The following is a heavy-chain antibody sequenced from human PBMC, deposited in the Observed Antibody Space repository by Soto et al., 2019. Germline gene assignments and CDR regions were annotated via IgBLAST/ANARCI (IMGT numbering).Heavy chain of an antibody. Sequence: EVQLVESGGGLVQPGGSLRLSCAASGFTFSSYWMSWVRQAPGKGLEWVANIKQDGSEKYYVDSVKGRFTISRDNAKNSLYLQMNSLRAEDTAVYYCARFLHRQLLLFDLWGRGTLVSVSS. CDR1: GFTFSSYW. J-gene: IGHJ2*01. V-gene: IGHV3-7*01. D-gene: IGHD2-2*01. CDR2: IKQDGSEK. CDR3: ARFLHRQLLLFDL.